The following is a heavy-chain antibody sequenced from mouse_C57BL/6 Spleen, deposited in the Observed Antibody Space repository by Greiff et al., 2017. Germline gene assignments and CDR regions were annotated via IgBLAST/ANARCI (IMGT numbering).Heavy chain of an antibody. CDR3: EKQNSNYFDY. D-gene: IGHD2-5*01. V-gene: IGHV1-85*01. Sequence: QVQLQQSGPELVKPGASVKLSCKASGYTFTSYGINWVKQRPGQGLEWIGWIYPRDGSTKYNEKFKGKATLTVDKSSSTAYMKLHSLTSEDSAVYICEKQNSNYFDYWGQGTTLTVSA. CDR2: IYPRDGST. J-gene: IGHJ2*01. CDR1: GYTFTSYG.